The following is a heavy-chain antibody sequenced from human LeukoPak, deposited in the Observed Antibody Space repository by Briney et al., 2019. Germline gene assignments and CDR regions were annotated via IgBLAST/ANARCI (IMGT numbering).Heavy chain of an antibody. V-gene: IGHV4-38-2*01. CDR3: ARHKVGASEIKD. J-gene: IGHJ4*02. D-gene: IGHD1-26*01. Sequence: SETLSLTCAVSGYSISSGYYWGWIRQPPGKGLEWIGSIYHSGSTCYNPSLKGRVTITVDTSRNQFSMKLSSLTAADTAVYYCARHKVGASEIKDWGQGTLVTVSS. CDR2: IYHSGST. CDR1: GYSISSGYY.